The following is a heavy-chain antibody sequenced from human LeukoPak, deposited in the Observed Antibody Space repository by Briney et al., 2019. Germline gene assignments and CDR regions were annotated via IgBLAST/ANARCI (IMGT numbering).Heavy chain of an antibody. J-gene: IGHJ5*02. CDR1: GYAFTSYD. D-gene: IGHD6-6*01. CDR3: ARGHEYSTRRYWFDP. CDR2: MNPNSGNS. V-gene: IGHV1-8*03. Sequence: ASVKVSCKASGYAFTSYDINWVRQATGQGLEWMGWMNPNSGNSGFAQNFQGRVTITRDTSISTAYMELSSLRSEDTAMYYCARGHEYSTRRYWFDPWGQGTLVTVSS.